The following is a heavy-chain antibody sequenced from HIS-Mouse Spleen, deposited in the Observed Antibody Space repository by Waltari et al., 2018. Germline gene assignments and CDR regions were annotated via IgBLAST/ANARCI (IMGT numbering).Heavy chain of an antibody. D-gene: IGHD4-17*01. CDR2: IDYSGRT. V-gene: IGHV4-39*01. J-gene: IGHJ4*02. CDR1: GGSISSSSYY. CDR3: AYGDYFDY. Sequence: QLQLQESGPGLVKPSETLSLTCTVSGGSISSSSYYWGWIRQPPGKGLEWIGSIDYSGRTYYNPSLTRRVTISVDTSKNQFSLKLSSVTAADTAVYYCAYGDYFDYWGQGTLVTVSS.